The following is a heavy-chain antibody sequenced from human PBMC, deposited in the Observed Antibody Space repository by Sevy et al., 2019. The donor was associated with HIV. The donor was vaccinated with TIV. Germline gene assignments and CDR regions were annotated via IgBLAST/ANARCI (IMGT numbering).Heavy chain of an antibody. V-gene: IGHV4-34*01. CDR1: GGSFSGYY. D-gene: IGHD3-16*02. CDR3: ARGRGYYDYVWGSYRYSPGDWFDP. Sequence: SETLSLTCAVYGGSFSGYYWSWIRQPPGKGLEWIGAINHSGSTNYNPSLKSRVTISVDTSKNQFSLKLGSVTAADTAVYYCARGRGYYDYVWGSYRYSPGDWFDPWGQGTLVTVSS. CDR2: INHSGST. J-gene: IGHJ5*02.